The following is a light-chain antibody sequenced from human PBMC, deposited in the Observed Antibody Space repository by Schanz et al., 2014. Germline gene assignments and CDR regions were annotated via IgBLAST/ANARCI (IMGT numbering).Light chain of an antibody. CDR3: CAYAGSNIPV. J-gene: IGLJ3*02. Sequence: IIYDVSNRPSGVSNRFSGSKSGTTASLTISGLQAEDEADYYCCAYAGSNIPVFGGGTKLTVL. CDR2: DVS. V-gene: IGLV2-23*02.